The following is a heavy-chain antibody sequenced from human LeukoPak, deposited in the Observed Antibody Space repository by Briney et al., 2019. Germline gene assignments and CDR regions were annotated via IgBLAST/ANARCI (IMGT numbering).Heavy chain of an antibody. CDR3: AREICGGDCNNWFDP. CDR2: IYYSGST. V-gene: IGHV4-59*01. CDR1: GGSISSYY. J-gene: IGHJ5*02. Sequence: SETLSLTCSVSGGSISSYYWSWIRQPPGKGLEWIGYIYYSGSTNYNPSLKSRVTISVDTSKNQFSLKLSSVTAADTAVYYCAREICGGDCNNWFDPWGQGTLVTVSS. D-gene: IGHD2-21*02.